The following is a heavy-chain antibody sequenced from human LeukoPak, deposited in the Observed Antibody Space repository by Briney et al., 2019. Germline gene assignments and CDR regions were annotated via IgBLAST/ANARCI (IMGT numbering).Heavy chain of an antibody. CDR1: GITFDEYA. V-gene: IGHV3-9*01. J-gene: IGHJ3*02. CDR2: INWNTGVI. Sequence: GRSLRLSCAASGITFDEYAMNWVRQAPGKGLEWVSNINWNTGVIVYADSVKGRFTISRDNAKNSLYLQMNSLRAEDTAVYYCARSAFDIWGQGTMVTVSS. CDR3: ARSAFDI.